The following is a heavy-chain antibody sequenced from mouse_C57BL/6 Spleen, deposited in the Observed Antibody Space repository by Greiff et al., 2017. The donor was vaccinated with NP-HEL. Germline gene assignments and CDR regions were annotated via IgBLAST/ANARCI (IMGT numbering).Heavy chain of an antibody. CDR1: GYTFTSYW. V-gene: IGHV1-50*01. CDR3: AREEDYDYDVDFAY. D-gene: IGHD2-4*01. J-gene: IGHJ3*01. CDR2: IDPSDSYT. Sequence: QVQLQQPGAELVKPGASVKLSCKASGYTFTSYWMQWVKQRPGQGLEWIGEIDPSDSYTNYNQKFKGKATLTVDTSSSTAYMQLSSLTSEDSAVYYCAREEDYDYDVDFAYWGQGTLVTVSA.